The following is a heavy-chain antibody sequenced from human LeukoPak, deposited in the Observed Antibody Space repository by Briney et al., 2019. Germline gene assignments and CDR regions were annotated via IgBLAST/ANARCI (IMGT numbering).Heavy chain of an antibody. J-gene: IGHJ4*02. CDR1: GGSISSSSYY. CDR3: ARHPFSNPFDY. CDR2: IYYSGST. V-gene: IGHV4-39*01. D-gene: IGHD2/OR15-2a*01. Sequence: PSETLSLTCTVSGGSISSSSYYWGWIRQPPGKGLEWIGSIYYSGSTYYNLSLKSRVTISVDTSKNQFSLKLSSVTAADTAVYHCARHPFSNPFDYWGLGILVTVSS.